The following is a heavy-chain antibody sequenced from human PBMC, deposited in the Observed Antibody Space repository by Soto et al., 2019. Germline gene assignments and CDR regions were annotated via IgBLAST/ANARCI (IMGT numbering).Heavy chain of an antibody. CDR2: ISPYNVNT. D-gene: IGHD3-10*01. Sequence: ASVKVSCKASGYTLIDYGITWVRQAPGQGLEWMGWISPYNVNTIYAQKFQGRVTMTTDTSTNTAYMELRSLRSDDTAVYYCARTSANGMDVWGQGTTVTVSS. CDR3: ARTSANGMDV. CDR1: GYTLIDYG. J-gene: IGHJ6*02. V-gene: IGHV1-18*04.